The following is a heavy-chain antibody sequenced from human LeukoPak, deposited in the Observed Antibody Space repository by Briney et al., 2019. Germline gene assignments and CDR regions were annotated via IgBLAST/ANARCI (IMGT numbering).Heavy chain of an antibody. Sequence: PGGSLRLSCAASGFTFSDYYMSWIRQVPGKGLEWVSYISSSGSSIYYADSVKGRFTISRDNTQNSLYLQMNSLRAEDTAVYYCASTNYDSSAYYAKHWGQGTLVTVSS. D-gene: IGHD3-22*01. J-gene: IGHJ1*01. V-gene: IGHV3-11*01. CDR3: ASTNYDSSAYYAKH. CDR2: ISSSGSSI. CDR1: GFTFSDYY.